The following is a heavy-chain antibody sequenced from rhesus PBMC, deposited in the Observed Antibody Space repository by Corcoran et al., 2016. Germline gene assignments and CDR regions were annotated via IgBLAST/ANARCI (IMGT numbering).Heavy chain of an antibody. Sequence: QVQLQESGPGVVKPSETLSLTCAVSGGSIRASYRWSWIRPPPGKGLEWIGYIYGSSTSTNYNPSLKSRVTISKDTSKNQFSLKLSSVTAADTAVYYCAGTGVINTDFDYWGQGVLVTVSS. CDR1: GGSIRASYR. CDR2: IYGSSTST. V-gene: IGHV4S10*01. J-gene: IGHJ4*01. CDR3: AGTGVINTDFDY. D-gene: IGHD3-34*01.